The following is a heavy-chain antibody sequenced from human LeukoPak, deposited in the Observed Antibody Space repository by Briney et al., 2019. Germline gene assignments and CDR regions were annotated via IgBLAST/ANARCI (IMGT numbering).Heavy chain of an antibody. Sequence: SETLSLTCSVSGGSMSTSYWSWIRQPPGKGLEWIGFVYNSGSTQYNPSLKSRVTISIDTSRNQFSLNLSSVTAADTAVYYCARGHFDEVATRDVYYYYYMDVWGKGTTVTISS. CDR2: VYNSGST. CDR1: GGSMSTSY. CDR3: ARGHFDEVATRDVYYYYYMDV. J-gene: IGHJ6*03. V-gene: IGHV4-59*01. D-gene: IGHD5-12*01.